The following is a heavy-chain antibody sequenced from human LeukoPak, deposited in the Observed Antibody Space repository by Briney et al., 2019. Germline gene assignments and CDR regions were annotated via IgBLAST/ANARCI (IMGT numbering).Heavy chain of an antibody. Sequence: SETLSLTCTVSRGSISSSSYYWGWIRQPPGKGLEWIGSIHYSGITYYNPSLKSRVTISVDTSKNQLSLKLSSVTAADTAVYYCAKNSGDYPLDYWGQGTLVTVSS. CDR1: RGSISSSSYY. V-gene: IGHV4-39*01. CDR2: IHYSGIT. D-gene: IGHD1-26*01. J-gene: IGHJ4*02. CDR3: AKNSGDYPLDY.